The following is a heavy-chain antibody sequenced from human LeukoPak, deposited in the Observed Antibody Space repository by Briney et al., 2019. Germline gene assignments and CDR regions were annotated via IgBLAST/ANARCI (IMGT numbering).Heavy chain of an antibody. CDR3: AREQYSYGYRADY. Sequence: SETLSLTCAVYGGSFSGYYWSWIRQPPGKGLEWIGEINHSGSTNYNPSLKSQVTISVDTSKNQFSLKLSSVTAADTAVYYCAREQYSYGYRADYWGQGTLVTVSS. D-gene: IGHD5-18*01. J-gene: IGHJ4*02. CDR1: GGSFSGYY. CDR2: INHSGST. V-gene: IGHV4-34*01.